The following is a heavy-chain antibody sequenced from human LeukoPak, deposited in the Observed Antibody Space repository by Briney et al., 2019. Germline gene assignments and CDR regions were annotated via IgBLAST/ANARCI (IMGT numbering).Heavy chain of an antibody. CDR3: ARGEDFIVVVTACFDY. Sequence: QPGRSLRLSCAASGFTFSSYAMHWVRQAPGKGLEWVAVISYDGSNKYYADSVKGRFTISRDNSKNTLYLQMNSLRAEDTAVYYCARGEDFIVVVTACFDYWGQGTLVTVSS. J-gene: IGHJ4*02. CDR2: ISYDGSNK. V-gene: IGHV3-30-3*01. CDR1: GFTFSSYA. D-gene: IGHD2-21*02.